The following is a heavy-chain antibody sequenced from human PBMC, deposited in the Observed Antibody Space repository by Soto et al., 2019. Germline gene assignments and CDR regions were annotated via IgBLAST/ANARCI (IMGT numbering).Heavy chain of an antibody. Sequence: GESLKISCAASGFTFSSYAMSWVRQAPGKGLEWVSAISGSGGSTYYADSVKGRFTISRDNSKNTLYLQMNSLRAEDTAVYYCAKDLKGITGTTFTIDYWGQGTLVTVSS. V-gene: IGHV3-23*01. CDR1: GFTFSSYA. D-gene: IGHD1-7*01. CDR3: AKDLKGITGTTFTIDY. CDR2: ISGSGGST. J-gene: IGHJ4*02.